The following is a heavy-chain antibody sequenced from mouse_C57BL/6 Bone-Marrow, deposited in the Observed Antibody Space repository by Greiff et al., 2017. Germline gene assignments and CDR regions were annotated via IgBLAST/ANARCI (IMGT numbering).Heavy chain of an antibody. D-gene: IGHD2-3*01. V-gene: IGHV1-50*01. Sequence: QVQLQQPGAELVKPGASVKLSCKASGYTFTSYWMQWVKQRPGQGLEWIGEIDPSDSYTNYNQKFKGKATLTVDTSSSTAYMQLSSLTSEDSAVYYCAREGYDGLVADWGQGTLVTVSA. CDR1: GYTFTSYW. J-gene: IGHJ3*01. CDR2: IDPSDSYT. CDR3: AREGYDGLVAD.